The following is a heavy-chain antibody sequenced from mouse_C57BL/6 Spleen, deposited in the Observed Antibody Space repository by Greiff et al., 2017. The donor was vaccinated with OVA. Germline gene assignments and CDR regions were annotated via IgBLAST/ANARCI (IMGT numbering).Heavy chain of an antibody. CDR2: IDPETGGT. CDR1: GYTFTDYE. CDR3: TRRGLMVTTGDAWFAY. Sequence: VKLQQSGAELVRPGASVTLSCKASGYTFTDYEMHWVKQTPVHGLEWIGAIDPETGGTAYNQKFKGKAILTADKSSSTAYMELRSLTSEDSAVYYCTRRGLMVTTGDAWFAYWGQGTLVTVSA. V-gene: IGHV1-15*01. J-gene: IGHJ3*01. D-gene: IGHD2-2*01.